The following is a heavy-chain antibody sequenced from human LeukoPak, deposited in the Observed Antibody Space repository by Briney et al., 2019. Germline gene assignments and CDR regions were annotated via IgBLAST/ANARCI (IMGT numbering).Heavy chain of an antibody. CDR3: SKAGEYCSGSSCYHWYFDL. J-gene: IGHJ2*01. D-gene: IGHD2-2*01. CDR2: MRYDGRDK. V-gene: IGHV3-30*02. Sequence: GGSLRLSCAASGFTFSSYNMHWVRQAPGKGLECVAFMRYDGRDKYYGDSVKGRFTISRDNSKSMLYLQMNSLRAEDTAVYYCSKAGEYCSGSSCYHWYFDLWGRGTLVTVSS. CDR1: GFTFSSYN.